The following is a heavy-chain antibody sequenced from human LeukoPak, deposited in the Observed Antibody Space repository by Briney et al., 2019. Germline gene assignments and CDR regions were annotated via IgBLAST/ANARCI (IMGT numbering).Heavy chain of an antibody. CDR3: ARGTHRSSDAFDI. D-gene: IGHD6-6*01. Sequence: ASVKVSCTASGYTFTSYGINWVRQAPGQGLEWMGWISAYTGYTNYAQMLQGRVTTTTDTSTSTAYMELRSLRSDDSAVYYCARGTHRSSDAFDIWGQGTMVTVSS. J-gene: IGHJ3*02. V-gene: IGHV1-18*01. CDR1: GYTFTSYG. CDR2: ISAYTGYT.